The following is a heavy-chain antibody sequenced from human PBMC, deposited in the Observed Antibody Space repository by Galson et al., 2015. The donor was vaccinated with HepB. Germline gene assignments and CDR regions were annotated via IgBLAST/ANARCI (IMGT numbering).Heavy chain of an antibody. D-gene: IGHD4-17*01. J-gene: IGHJ4*02. CDR2: ISGSGGST. CDR3: AKDVTVAPYYFDY. V-gene: IGHV3-23*01. CDR1: GFTFSSYA. Sequence: SLRLSCAASGFTFSSYAMSWVRQAPGKGLEWVSAISGSGGSTYYADSVKGRFTISRDNSKNTLYLQMNGLRAEDTAVYYCAKDVTVAPYYFDYWGQGTLVTVSS.